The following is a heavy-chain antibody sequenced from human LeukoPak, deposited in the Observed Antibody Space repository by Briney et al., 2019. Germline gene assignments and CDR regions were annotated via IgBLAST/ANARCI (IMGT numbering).Heavy chain of an antibody. J-gene: IGHJ4*02. CDR2: ISSNGGST. CDR3: VKRSGGVTTYFDY. CDR1: GFTFSSYA. V-gene: IGHV3-64D*06. D-gene: IGHD3-16*01. Sequence: GGSLRLSCSASGFTFSSYAMHWVRQAPGRGLEYVSAISSNGGSTYYADSVKGRFTISRDNSKNTLDHQVRSLRAEDTAVYYCVKRSGGVTTYFDYWGQGTLVTVSS.